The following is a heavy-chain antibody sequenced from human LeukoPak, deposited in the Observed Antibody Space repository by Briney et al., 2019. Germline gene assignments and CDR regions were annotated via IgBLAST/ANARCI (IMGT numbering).Heavy chain of an antibody. J-gene: IGHJ6*04. D-gene: IGHD3-10*02. V-gene: IGHV3-11*04. CDR1: GFTFSNAW. Sequence: GGSLRLSCAASGFTFSNAWMSWVRQAPGKGLECISGFSGSGGSTYYADSVKGRFTISRDNAKNSLYLQMNSLRAEDTAVYYCAELGITMIGGVWGKGTTVTISS. CDR3: AELGITMIGGV. CDR2: FSGSGGST.